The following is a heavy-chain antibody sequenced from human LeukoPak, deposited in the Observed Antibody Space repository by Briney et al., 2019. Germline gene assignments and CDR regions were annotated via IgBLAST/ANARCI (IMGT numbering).Heavy chain of an antibody. CDR3: ARGPLERPFFDY. D-gene: IGHD1-1*01. CDR2: INPNSGGT. V-gene: IGHV1-2*02. J-gene: IGHJ4*02. Sequence: ASVKVSCKASGYTFTGYYIHWVRQAPGQGLEWMGWINPNSGGTNYAQKFQGRVTMTRDTSISTAYMELSRLKSDDTAVYYCARGPLERPFFDYWGLGTLVTVSS. CDR1: GYTFTGYY.